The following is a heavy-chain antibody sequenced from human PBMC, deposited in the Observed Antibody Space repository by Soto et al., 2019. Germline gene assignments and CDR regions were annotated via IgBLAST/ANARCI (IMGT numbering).Heavy chain of an antibody. D-gene: IGHD4-17*01. V-gene: IGHV3-23*01. Sequence: EVQLLESGGGLVQPGGSLRLSCAASGFTFSTYAMSWVRQAPGKGLEWVSAISGSGANIYYRDSVKGRFTISRDNSIDTLYLQMSHLRTEDTAVYYCAHPRGYGVFDAYDIWGQGTMVTVS. CDR2: ISGSGANI. CDR3: AHPRGYGVFDAYDI. CDR1: GFTFSTYA. J-gene: IGHJ3*02.